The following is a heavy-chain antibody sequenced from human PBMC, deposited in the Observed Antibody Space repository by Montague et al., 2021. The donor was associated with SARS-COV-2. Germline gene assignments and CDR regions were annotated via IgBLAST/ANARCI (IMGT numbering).Heavy chain of an antibody. J-gene: IGHJ6*02. CDR2: ISYDAYNS. Sequence: SLRLSCAASGFNFGSFAMHWVRQAPGKGLEWVALISYDAYNSDYRDSVKGRFTISRDNSKNMLFLQMSGLRLDDMAVYYCARGHHGAKTNGMDVWGQGTTVIVSS. V-gene: IGHV3-30*04. D-gene: IGHD4/OR15-4a*01. CDR3: ARGHHGAKTNGMDV. CDR1: GFNFGSFA.